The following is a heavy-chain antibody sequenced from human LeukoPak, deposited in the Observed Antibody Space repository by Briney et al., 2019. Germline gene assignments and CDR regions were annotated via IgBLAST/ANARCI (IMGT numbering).Heavy chain of an antibody. CDR3: ARTRKNGSGSYSTWFDP. J-gene: IGHJ5*02. CDR2: IIPILGIA. V-gene: IGHV1-69*04. CDR1: GGTFSSYA. Sequence: ASVKVSCKASGGTFSSYAISWVRQAPGQGLEWMGRIIPILGIANYAQKFQGRVTITADKSTSTAYMELSSLRSEDTAVYYCARTRKNGSGSYSTWFDPWGQGTLVTVSS. D-gene: IGHD3-10*01.